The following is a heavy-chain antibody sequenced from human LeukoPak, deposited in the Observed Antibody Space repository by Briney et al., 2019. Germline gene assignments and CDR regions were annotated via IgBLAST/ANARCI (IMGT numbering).Heavy chain of an antibody. CDR2: IGSDGTKK. CDR1: GFIFSDHP. Sequence: GGSLRLSCVASGFIFSDHPFHWVRQSPDKGLEWVALIGSDGTKKYYADSVQGRFTVSRENSKNTLFLQMSTLRADDTAVYFCARQMTSTRLFDSWGQGTLVTVSS. CDR3: ARQMTSTRLFDS. V-gene: IGHV3-30*04. J-gene: IGHJ4*02. D-gene: IGHD5/OR15-5a*01.